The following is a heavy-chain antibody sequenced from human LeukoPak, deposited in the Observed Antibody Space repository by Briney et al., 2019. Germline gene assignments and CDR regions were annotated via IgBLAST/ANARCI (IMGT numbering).Heavy chain of an antibody. CDR1: GFTFSSYA. V-gene: IGHV3-23*01. Sequence: GSLRLSCAASGFTFSSYAMSWVRQAPGKGLEWVSAIIGSGGSTYYADSVKGRFTISRDNSKNTLYLQMNSLRGEDTAVYYCAKGYCSSTSCYPYNWFDPWGQGTLVTVSS. D-gene: IGHD2-2*01. CDR3: AKGYCSSTSCYPYNWFDP. J-gene: IGHJ5*02. CDR2: IIGSGGST.